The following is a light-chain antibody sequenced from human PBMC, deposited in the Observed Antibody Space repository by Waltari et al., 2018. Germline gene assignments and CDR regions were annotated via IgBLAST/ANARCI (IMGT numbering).Light chain of an antibody. Sequence: QSALTQPASVSGSPGRSITISCTGSSCDVGSYNYVSWYQQRLGKAPKLLIFDVRKRPSGISNRFSGSKSGITASLTISGLQAEDEADYYCSSYSSSDSWVFGGGTTLIVL. CDR2: DVR. CDR3: SSYSSSDSWV. J-gene: IGLJ3*02. V-gene: IGLV2-14*01. CDR1: SCDVGSYNY.